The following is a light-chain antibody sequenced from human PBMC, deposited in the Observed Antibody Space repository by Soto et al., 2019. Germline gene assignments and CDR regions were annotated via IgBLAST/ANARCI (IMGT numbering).Light chain of an antibody. CDR3: QQYNSYWP. CDR1: QSISSW. CDR2: KAS. V-gene: IGKV1-5*03. J-gene: IGKJ1*01. Sequence: DIQMTQSPSTLSASVGDRVTITCRASQSISSWLAWYQQKPGKAPKLLIYKASSLESGVPSRFSGSGSGTEFTLSISSLQPDHFASYYCQQYNSYWPFGQGTKVEIK.